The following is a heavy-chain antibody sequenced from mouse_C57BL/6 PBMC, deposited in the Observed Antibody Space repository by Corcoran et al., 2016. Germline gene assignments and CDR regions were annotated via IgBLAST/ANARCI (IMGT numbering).Heavy chain of an antibody. J-gene: IGHJ3*01. D-gene: IGHD2-5*01. Sequence: QIQLQQSGPELVKPGASVKISCKASGYTFTDYYINWVKQSPGQGLEWIGWIYPGSGNTKYNEKFKGKATLTVDTSSSTAYMQLSSLTSEDSAVYFCAREGTYYSNYQAWFAYWGQGTLVTVSA. CDR1: GYTFTDYY. V-gene: IGHV1-84*01. CDR3: AREGTYYSNYQAWFAY. CDR2: IYPGSGNT.